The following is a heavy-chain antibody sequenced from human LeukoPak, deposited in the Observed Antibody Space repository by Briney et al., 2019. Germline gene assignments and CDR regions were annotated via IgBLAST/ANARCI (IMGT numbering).Heavy chain of an antibody. Sequence: GESLKISCKGSGYTFTNYWIGWVRQMPGKGPEWMGLIYPSDSDTRYSPSFQGQVTISADKSITIAYLQWSSLKASDTAMYYCARQGRAGGYTYGYFDYWGQGTLVTVSS. J-gene: IGHJ4*02. D-gene: IGHD5-18*01. CDR2: IYPSDSDT. V-gene: IGHV5-51*01. CDR3: ARQGRAGGYTYGYFDY. CDR1: GYTFTNYW.